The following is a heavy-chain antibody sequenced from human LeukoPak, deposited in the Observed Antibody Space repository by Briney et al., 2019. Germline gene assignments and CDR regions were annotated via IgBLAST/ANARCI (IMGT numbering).Heavy chain of an antibody. CDR2: VNPKSGDT. CDR1: GVTLTTYY. D-gene: IGHD1-26*01. J-gene: IGHJ3*02. Sequence: ASVKVSCKASGVTLTTYYIHWMRQAPGQGLEWMGWVNPKSGDTNYAQKFQGRVTMTRDTSVTTGYMELRRLTPDDTAVYYCATYSGTYLTLWTAFDIWGQGTMVTVSS. V-gene: IGHV1-2*02. CDR3: ATYSGTYLTLWTAFDI.